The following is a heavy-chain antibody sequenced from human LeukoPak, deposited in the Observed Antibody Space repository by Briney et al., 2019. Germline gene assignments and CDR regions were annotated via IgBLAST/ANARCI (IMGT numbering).Heavy chain of an antibody. V-gene: IGHV3-33*01. D-gene: IGHD6-6*01. CDR1: GITFRNYG. CDR2: IWYDGSNK. Sequence: GGSLRLSCAASGITFRNYGMHWVRQAPGKGLEWVAVIWYDGSNKDYADSVKGRFTVSRDNSRNTLFLQMNSLRVEDTAVYYCVGTIASRGSEYWGQGALVTVSS. J-gene: IGHJ4*02. CDR3: VGTIASRGSEY.